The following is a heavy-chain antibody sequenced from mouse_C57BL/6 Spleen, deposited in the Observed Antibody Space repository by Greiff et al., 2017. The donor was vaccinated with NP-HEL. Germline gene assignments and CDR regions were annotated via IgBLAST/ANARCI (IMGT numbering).Heavy chain of an antibody. V-gene: IGHV5-9-1*02. CDR3: TRGDGYYGYFDV. D-gene: IGHD2-3*01. CDR2: ISSGGDYI. CDR1: GFTFSSYA. J-gene: IGHJ1*03. Sequence: EVQLVESGEGLVKPGGSLKLSCAASGFTFSSYAMSWVRQTPEKRLEWVAYISSGGDYIYYADTVKGRFTISRDNARNTLYLQMSSLKSEYTAMYYCTRGDGYYGYFDVWGTGTTVTVSS.